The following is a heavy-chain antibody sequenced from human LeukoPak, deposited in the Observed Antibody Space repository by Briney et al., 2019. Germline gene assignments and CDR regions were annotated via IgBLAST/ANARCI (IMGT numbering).Heavy chain of an antibody. Sequence: GGSLRLSCAASGFTFSSYAMSWVRQAPGKGLEWVSAISGSGGSTYYADSVKGRFTISRDNSKNTLYLQMNSLRAEDTAVYYCARDLPHYDFWSPKAFDIWGQGTMVTVSS. D-gene: IGHD3-3*01. J-gene: IGHJ3*02. CDR3: ARDLPHYDFWSPKAFDI. V-gene: IGHV3-23*01. CDR1: GFTFSSYA. CDR2: ISGSGGST.